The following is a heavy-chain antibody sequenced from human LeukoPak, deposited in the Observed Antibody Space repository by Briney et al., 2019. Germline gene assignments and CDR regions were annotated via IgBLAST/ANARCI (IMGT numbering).Heavy chain of an antibody. CDR2: INHSGST. V-gene: IGHV4-34*01. Sequence: ASETLSLTCAVYGGSFSGYYWSWIRQPPGKGLEWIGEINHSGSTNYNPSLKSRVTISVDASKNQFSLKLSSVTAADTAVYYCARGIYYYGSGSRDYYMDVWGKGTTVTVSS. D-gene: IGHD3-10*01. CDR3: ARGIYYYGSGSRDYYMDV. J-gene: IGHJ6*03. CDR1: GGSFSGYY.